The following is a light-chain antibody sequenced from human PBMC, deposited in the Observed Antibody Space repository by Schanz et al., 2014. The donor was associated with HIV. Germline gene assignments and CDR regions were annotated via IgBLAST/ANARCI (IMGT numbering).Light chain of an antibody. CDR1: QSVSSNS. CDR3: QQYGSSLFS. Sequence: EIVLTQSPGTLSLSPGERATLSCRASQSVSSNSLAWYQETPGQAPRLLIYGPSTRATGIPARFTGSGSGTDFTLTISSLEPEDFAVYYCQQYGSSLFSFGGGTKVEI. V-gene: IGKV3-20*01. CDR2: GPS. J-gene: IGKJ4*01.